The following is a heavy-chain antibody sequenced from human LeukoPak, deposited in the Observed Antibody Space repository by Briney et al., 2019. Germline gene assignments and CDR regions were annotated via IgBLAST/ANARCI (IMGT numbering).Heavy chain of an antibody. Sequence: GASVKVSCKASGYTFTSYGISWVRQAPGQGLEWMGWISAYNGNTNYAQKLQGRVTMTTDTSTSTAYMELRSLRSDDTAVYYCARRPQLCYYYGMDVWGQGTTVTVSS. D-gene: IGHD3-10*01. J-gene: IGHJ6*02. V-gene: IGHV1-18*01. CDR2: ISAYNGNT. CDR1: GYTFTSYG. CDR3: ARRPQLCYYYGMDV.